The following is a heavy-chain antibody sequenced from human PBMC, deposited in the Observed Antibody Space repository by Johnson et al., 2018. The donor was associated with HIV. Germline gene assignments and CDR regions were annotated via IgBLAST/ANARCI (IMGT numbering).Heavy chain of an antibody. D-gene: IGHD5-18*01. J-gene: IGHJ3*02. Sequence: QVQLVESGGGVVQPGRSLRLSCAASGFTFSHYAMHWVRQAPGEGLEWVAVIAYDGSNKYYADSVKGRFTISRDSSKNTLYLQLNSLRPDDTAVYYCARGAYIYGWSDSFDIWGQGTMVTVSS. CDR1: GFTFSHYA. CDR2: IAYDGSNK. CDR3: ARGAYIYGWSDSFDI. V-gene: IGHV3-30*04.